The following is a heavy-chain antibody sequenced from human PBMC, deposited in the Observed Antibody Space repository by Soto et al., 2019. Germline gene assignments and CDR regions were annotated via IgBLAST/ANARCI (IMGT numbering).Heavy chain of an antibody. CDR3: AKDLFSRHYGSGSYPDDYYYYYGMDV. CDR1: GFTFSSYG. CDR2: ISYDGSNK. D-gene: IGHD3-10*01. J-gene: IGHJ6*02. V-gene: IGHV3-30*18. Sequence: GGSLRLSCAASGFTFSSYGMHWVRQAPGKGLEWVAVISYDGSNKYYADSVKGRFTISRDNSKNTLYLQMNSLRAEDTAVYYCAKDLFSRHYGSGSYPDDYYYYYGMDVWGQGTTVTVSS.